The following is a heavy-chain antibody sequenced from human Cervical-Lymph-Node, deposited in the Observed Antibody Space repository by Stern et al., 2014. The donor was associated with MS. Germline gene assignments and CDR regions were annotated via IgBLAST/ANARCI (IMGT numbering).Heavy chain of an antibody. CDR2: INPSGGST. Sequence: VQLVESGAEVKKPGASGKVSCKASGYTFTSYYMHWVRQAPGQGLEWMGIINPSGGSTSYAQKFQGRVTMTRDTSTSTVYMELSSLRSEDTAVYYCARGGPNYDILTGYYLDYWGQGTLVTVSS. J-gene: IGHJ4*02. CDR3: ARGGPNYDILTGYYLDY. D-gene: IGHD3-9*01. CDR1: GYTFTSYY. V-gene: IGHV1-46*01.